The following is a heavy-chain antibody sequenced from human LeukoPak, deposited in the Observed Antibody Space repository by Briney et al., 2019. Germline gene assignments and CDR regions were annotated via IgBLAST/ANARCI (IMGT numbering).Heavy chain of an antibody. CDR2: ISSSGSTI. D-gene: IGHD3-22*01. V-gene: IGHV3-48*03. CDR1: GFTFSSYE. CDR3: ARGSSYYYDSSGSPFDY. J-gene: IGHJ4*02. Sequence: PGGSLRLSCAASGFTFSSYEMNWVRQAPGKGLEWVSYISSSGSTIYYADSVKGRFTISRDNAKNSLYLQMNSLRAEDTAVYYCARGSSYYYDSSGSPFDYWGQGTLVTVSS.